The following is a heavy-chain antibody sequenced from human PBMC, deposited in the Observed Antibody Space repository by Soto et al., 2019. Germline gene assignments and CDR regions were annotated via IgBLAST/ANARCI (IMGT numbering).Heavy chain of an antibody. V-gene: IGHV1-3*01. CDR1: GYTFTRYT. CDR3: ARELFHVVMVPAY. CDR2: INAGSGNT. J-gene: IGHJ4*02. D-gene: IGHD3-10*01. Sequence: VQLVQSGAELKKPGASVNISCKASGYTFTRYTIHWVRQAPGQRPEWMGWINAGSGNTRYSQRFQGRVTIPRDTSASSVYMELSSLTSEDTSVYCCARELFHVVMVPAYWGQGTLVTVSS.